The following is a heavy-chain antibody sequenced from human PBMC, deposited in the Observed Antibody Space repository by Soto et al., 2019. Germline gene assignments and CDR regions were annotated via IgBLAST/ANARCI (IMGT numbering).Heavy chain of an antibody. CDR2: IDHSGST. CDR1: GGSISSSNW. D-gene: IGHD3-22*01. Sequence: SETLSLTCAVSGGSISSSNWWSWVRQPPGKGLEWIGEIDHSGSTNYNPSLKSRVTISVDKSKNQFSLKLSSVTAADTAVYYCAGQVVVMGEWWFDPWGQGTLVTVSS. CDR3: AGQVVVMGEWWFDP. J-gene: IGHJ5*02. V-gene: IGHV4-4*02.